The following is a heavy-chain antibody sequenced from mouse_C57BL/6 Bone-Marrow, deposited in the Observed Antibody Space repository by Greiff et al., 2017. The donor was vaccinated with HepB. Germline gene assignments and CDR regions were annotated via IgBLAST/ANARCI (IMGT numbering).Heavy chain of an antibody. Sequence: QVQLQQSGAELVRPGASVKLSCKASGYTFTDYYINWVKQRPGQGLEWIARIYPGSGNTYYNEKFKGKATLTAEKSSSTAYMQLSSLTSEDSAVYFCARGGYYGSSPSYAMDYWGQGTSVTVSS. CDR3: ARGGYYGSSPSYAMDY. V-gene: IGHV1-76*01. CDR2: IYPGSGNT. D-gene: IGHD1-1*01. J-gene: IGHJ4*01. CDR1: GYTFTDYY.